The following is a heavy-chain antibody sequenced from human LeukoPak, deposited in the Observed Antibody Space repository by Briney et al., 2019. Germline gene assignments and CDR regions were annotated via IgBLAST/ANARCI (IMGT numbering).Heavy chain of an antibody. V-gene: IGHV3-30-3*01. Sequence: ERSLRLSCAASGFTFNSYAMHWVRQAPGRGLEWVAVISYDGSNKYYADSVKGRFTISRDNSKNTLYLQMNSLRADDTAVYYCARDGRNYYDRSGYYSALAYWGQGTLVTASS. CDR2: ISYDGSNK. D-gene: IGHD3-22*01. CDR1: GFTFNSYA. CDR3: ARDGRNYYDRSGYYSALAY. J-gene: IGHJ4*02.